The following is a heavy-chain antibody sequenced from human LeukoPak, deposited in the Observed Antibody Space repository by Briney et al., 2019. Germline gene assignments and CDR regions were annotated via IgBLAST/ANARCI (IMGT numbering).Heavy chain of an antibody. V-gene: IGHV4-39*01. CDR1: GGSISSSSYY. D-gene: IGHD1-1*01. Sequence: PSETLSLTCTVSGGSISSSSYYWGWIRQPPGKGLEWIGSIYYSGSTYYNPSLKSRVTISVDTSKNQFSLKLSSVTAADTAVYYCATTTGTTDYFDYWGQGTLVTVSS. CDR3: ATTTGTTDYFDY. CDR2: IYYSGST. J-gene: IGHJ4*02.